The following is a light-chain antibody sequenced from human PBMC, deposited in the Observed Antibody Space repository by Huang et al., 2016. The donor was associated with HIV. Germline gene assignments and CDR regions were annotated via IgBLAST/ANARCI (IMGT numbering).Light chain of an antibody. CDR3: QQYNNWPPYT. CDR2: GAY. V-gene: IGKV3-15*01. Sequence: EIVMTQSPVIVSVSQGERAALSCRASGSIGRNLAWYQQRPGQAPRLLSYGAYTRATGIPARFSGSGSGTDFTLTITSLQSEDFAVYYCQQYNNWPPYTFGQGTRLEIK. CDR1: GSIGRN. J-gene: IGKJ2*01.